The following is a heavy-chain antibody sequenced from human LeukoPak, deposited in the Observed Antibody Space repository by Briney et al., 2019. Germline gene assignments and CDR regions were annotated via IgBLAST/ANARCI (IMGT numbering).Heavy chain of an antibody. CDR1: GGSFSGYY. V-gene: IGHV4-34*01. Sequence: SETLSLTCAVYGGSFSGYYWSWIRQPPGKGLEWIGEINHSGSTNYNPSLKSRVTISVDTSKNQFSLKLSSVTAADTAVYYCARGGEIAVAGRGSDYWAREPWSPSPQ. D-gene: IGHD6-19*01. CDR3: ARGGEIAVAGRGSDY. CDR2: INHSGST. J-gene: IGHJ4*02.